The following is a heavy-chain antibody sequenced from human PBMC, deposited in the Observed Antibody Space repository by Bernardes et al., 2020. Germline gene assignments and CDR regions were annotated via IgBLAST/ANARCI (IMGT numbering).Heavy chain of an antibody. Sequence: SETLSLTCAVYGGSFSGYYWSWIRQPPGKGLEWIGYMSYNGNTNYNPSLQSRVSMLVDMSKNQFILRLTSVTAADTAVYYCAREGGDYSWFDPWGQGILVTVSS. CDR1: GGSFSGYY. J-gene: IGHJ5*02. V-gene: IGHV4-59*01. D-gene: IGHD4-17*01. CDR3: AREGGDYSWFDP. CDR2: MSYNGNT.